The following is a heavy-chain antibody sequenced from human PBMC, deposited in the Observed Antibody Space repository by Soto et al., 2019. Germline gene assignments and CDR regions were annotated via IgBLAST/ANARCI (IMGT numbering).Heavy chain of an antibody. CDR2: ISAYNGNT. Sequence: ASVKVSCKASGYTFTSYGISWVRQAPGQGLEWMGWISAYNGNTNYAQKLQGRVTMTTDTSTSTAYMELRSLRSDDTAVYYCARDPTFDTMVRGVILFDYWGQGTLVTVSS. D-gene: IGHD3-10*01. J-gene: IGHJ4*02. CDR1: GYTFTSYG. V-gene: IGHV1-18*01. CDR3: ARDPTFDTMVRGVILFDY.